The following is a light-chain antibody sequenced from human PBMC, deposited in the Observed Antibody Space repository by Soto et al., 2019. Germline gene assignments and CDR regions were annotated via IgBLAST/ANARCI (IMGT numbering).Light chain of an antibody. Sequence: EIVLTQSPGTLSLSPGERATLSCRASQSVSSNYLAWYQQKPGQAPRLLIYDISSRATGIPDRFSGSGSVTDFTLTISRLEPEDFAVYYCQQYGNSPWTFGQGTKVEIK. CDR2: DIS. V-gene: IGKV3-20*01. CDR3: QQYGNSPWT. J-gene: IGKJ1*01. CDR1: QSVSSNY.